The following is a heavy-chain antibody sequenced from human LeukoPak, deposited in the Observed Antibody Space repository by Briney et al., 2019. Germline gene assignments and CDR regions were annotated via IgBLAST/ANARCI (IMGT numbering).Heavy chain of an antibody. CDR2: INHSGST. V-gene: IGHV4-39*01. CDR1: GDSISSGSYY. CDR3: ARHSMYYYGSGSLHY. D-gene: IGHD3-10*01. Sequence: SETLSLTCTVSGDSISSGSYYWSWIRQPPGKGLEWIGEINHSGSTNYNPSLKSRVTISVDTSKNQFSLKLSSVTAADTAVYYCARHSMYYYGSGSLHYWGQGTLVTVSS. J-gene: IGHJ4*02.